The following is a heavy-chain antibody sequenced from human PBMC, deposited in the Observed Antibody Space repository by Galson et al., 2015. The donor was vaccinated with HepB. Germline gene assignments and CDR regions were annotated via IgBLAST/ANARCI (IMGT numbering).Heavy chain of an antibody. CDR3: ARAQNYGDYWYFDL. CDR2: IIPIFNTP. D-gene: IGHD4-17*01. J-gene: IGHJ2*01. V-gene: IGHV1-69*13. CDR1: GGTFSKSA. Sequence: SVKVSCKASGGTFSKSAISWVRQAPGQGLEWMGGIIPIFNTPNYAQKFRGRVTVIADESASTAFMELSSLRSEDTGVYYCARAQNYGDYWYFDLWGRGTLVTVSS.